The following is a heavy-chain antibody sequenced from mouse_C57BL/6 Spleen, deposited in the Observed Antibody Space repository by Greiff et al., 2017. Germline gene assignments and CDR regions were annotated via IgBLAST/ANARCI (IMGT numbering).Heavy chain of an antibody. CDR1: GYTFTSYW. Sequence: VQLQQSGTVLTRPGASVKMSCKTSGYTFTSYWMHWVKQRPGQGLEWIGAIYPGNSDTSYNQKFKGKAKLTAVTSASTAYMELSSLTNEDSAVYYCTRQDPLGPWFAYWGQGTLVTVSA. CDR2: IYPGNSDT. V-gene: IGHV1-5*01. D-gene: IGHD6-1*01. CDR3: TRQDPLGPWFAY. J-gene: IGHJ3*01.